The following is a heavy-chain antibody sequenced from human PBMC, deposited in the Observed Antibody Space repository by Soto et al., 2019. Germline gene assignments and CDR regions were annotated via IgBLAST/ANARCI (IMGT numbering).Heavy chain of an antibody. CDR2: IYSSGST. Sequence: SETLSLTCTVYGGSISNFFWSWIRQPAGKGLEWIGRIYSSGSTNYNPSLKSRVTMSLDTSKNQFSLKLNSVTAADTAVYYCTRGISGTFYYYYYGMDIWGQGTTVTVSS. J-gene: IGHJ6*02. CDR1: GGSISNFF. V-gene: IGHV4-4*07. D-gene: IGHD1-26*01. CDR3: TRGISGTFYYYYYGMDI.